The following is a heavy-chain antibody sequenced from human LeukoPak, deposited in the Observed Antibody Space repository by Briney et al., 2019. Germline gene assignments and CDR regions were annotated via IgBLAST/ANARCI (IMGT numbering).Heavy chain of an antibody. Sequence: GRSLRLSCAASGFTFSSYGMHWVRQAPGKGLEWVAVISYDGSNKYYADSVKGRFTISRDNSKNTLYLQMNSLRAEDTAVYYCAKAQTIERLYCTNGVCSDAFDIWGQGTMVTVSS. CDR1: GFTFSSYG. V-gene: IGHV3-30*18. CDR3: AKAQTIERLYCTNGVCSDAFDI. CDR2: ISYDGSNK. J-gene: IGHJ3*02. D-gene: IGHD2-8*01.